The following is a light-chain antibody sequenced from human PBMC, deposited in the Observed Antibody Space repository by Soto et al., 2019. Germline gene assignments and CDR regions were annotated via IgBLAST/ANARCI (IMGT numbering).Light chain of an antibody. V-gene: IGLV2-23*01. J-gene: IGLJ1*01. CDR3: CSFAGSSTYV. CDR2: EGT. CDR1: SRDVGSYNL. Sequence: QSALTQPASVSGSPGQSITISCTGTSRDVGSYNLVSWYQQHPGYAPKLIIYEGTKRSSGVFYRFSGSKSGNTASLTISGLQEEDEGDYHCCSFAGSSTYVFGTGTKVTVL.